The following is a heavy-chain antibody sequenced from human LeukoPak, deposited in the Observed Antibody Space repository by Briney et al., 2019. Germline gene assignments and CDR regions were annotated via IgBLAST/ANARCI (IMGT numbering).Heavy chain of an antibody. Sequence: GGSLRLSCAASGFTFSDYSINWVRQAPGKGLEWVSSISSSSGYIYYADSVKGRFTISRDNAKNSLYLQMNNLRVEDTAMYYCAGGTGFIIKDWGQGTLVTVSS. J-gene: IGHJ4*02. CDR1: GFTFSDYS. CDR3: AGGTGFIIKD. CDR2: ISSSSGYI. V-gene: IGHV3-21*04. D-gene: IGHD3-9*01.